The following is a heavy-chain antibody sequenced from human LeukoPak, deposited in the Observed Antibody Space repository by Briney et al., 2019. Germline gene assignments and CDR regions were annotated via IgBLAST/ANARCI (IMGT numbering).Heavy chain of an antibody. D-gene: IGHD3-9*01. CDR2: IIPIFGKA. CDR3: ARTYSRTRYFDWLSASSWFDP. J-gene: IGHJ5*02. Sequence: SVKVSCKASGGTFSSYAISWVRQAPGQGLEWMGGIIPIFGKANYAQKFQGRVTITADESTSTAYMELSSLRSDDTAVYYCARTYSRTRYFDWLSASSWFDPWGQASLVTVSS. CDR1: GGTFSSYA. V-gene: IGHV1-69*13.